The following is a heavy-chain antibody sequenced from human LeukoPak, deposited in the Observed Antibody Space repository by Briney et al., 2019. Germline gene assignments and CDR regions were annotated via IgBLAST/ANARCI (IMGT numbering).Heavy chain of an antibody. V-gene: IGHV1-2*02. D-gene: IGHD2-8*01. CDR3: ARGGVALSYYGMDV. CDR1: GYTFTGYY. J-gene: IGHJ6*02. CDR2: INPNSGGT. Sequence: ASVKVSCKASGYTFTGYYMHWVRQAPGQGLEWMGWINPNSGGTNYAQKFQGRVTMTRDTSISTAYMELTRLKSDDTGVYYCARGGVALSYYGMDVWGQGTTVTVSS.